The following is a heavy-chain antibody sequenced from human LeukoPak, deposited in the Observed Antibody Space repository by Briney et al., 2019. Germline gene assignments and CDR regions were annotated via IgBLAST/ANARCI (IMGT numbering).Heavy chain of an antibody. CDR1: GDFISGSY. Sequence: SETLSLTCSVSGDFISGSYWSWIRQPAGEGLEWIGRIYTTGTANYNPSLTSRVTMSVDTSKKQLSLKLNSMTAADTAVYYCATVGGEGGFLHYWGQGILVAVSS. D-gene: IGHD7-27*01. CDR3: ATVGGEGGFLHY. J-gene: IGHJ4*02. CDR2: IYTTGTA. V-gene: IGHV4-4*07.